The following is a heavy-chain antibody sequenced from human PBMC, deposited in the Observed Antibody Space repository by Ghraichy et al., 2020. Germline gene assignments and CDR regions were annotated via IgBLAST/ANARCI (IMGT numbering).Heavy chain of an antibody. V-gene: IGHV3-30-3*01. CDR3: ARVCRVVVPYFDY. CDR1: GFTFSSYA. D-gene: IGHD3-22*01. CDR2: ISYDGSNK. Sequence: GGSLRLSCAASGFTFSSYAMHWVRQAPGKGLEWVAVISYDGSNKYYADSVKGRFTISRDNSKNTLYLQMNSLRAEDTAVYYCARVCRVVVPYFDYWGQGTLVTVSS. J-gene: IGHJ4*02.